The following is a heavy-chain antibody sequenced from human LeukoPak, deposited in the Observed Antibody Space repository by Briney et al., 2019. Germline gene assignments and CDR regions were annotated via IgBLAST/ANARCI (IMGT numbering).Heavy chain of an antibody. J-gene: IGHJ4*02. CDR1: GYTFTSYG. CDR2: ISAYNGNT. D-gene: IGHD2-2*01. V-gene: IGHV1-18*01. Sequence: GASVKVSCKASGYTFTSYGISWVRQAPGQGLEWMGWISAYNGNTNYAQKLQSRVTMTTDTSTSTAYMELRSLRSDDTAVYYCARFWTYCSSTSCYYYFDYWGQGTLVTVSS. CDR3: ARFWTYCSSTSCYYYFDY.